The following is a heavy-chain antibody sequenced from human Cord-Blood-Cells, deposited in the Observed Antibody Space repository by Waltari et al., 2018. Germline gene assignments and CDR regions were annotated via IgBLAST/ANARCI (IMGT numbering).Heavy chain of an antibody. Sequence: QVQLVQSGAEVKKPGASVKVSCKASGYTFTSYGISWVRQAPGNGLEWMGWISAYNGNTNYAQKLQGRVTMTTDTTTSTAYMGLRSLRADDTAVYYCARGGCSSTSCYTLNWFDPWGQGTLVTVSS. D-gene: IGHD2-2*02. J-gene: IGHJ5*02. CDR1: GYTFTSYG. CDR3: ARGGCSSTSCYTLNWFDP. CDR2: ISAYNGNT. V-gene: IGHV1-18*01.